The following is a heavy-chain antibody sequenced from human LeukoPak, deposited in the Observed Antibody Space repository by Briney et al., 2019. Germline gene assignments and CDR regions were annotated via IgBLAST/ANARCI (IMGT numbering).Heavy chain of an antibody. CDR2: IYTSGST. D-gene: IGHD3-10*01. CDR3: ARDRYYYGSGSYPLDY. J-gene: IGHJ4*02. V-gene: IGHV4-4*07. Sequence: KPSETLSLTCTVSGGSISSYYWSWIRQPAGKGLEWIGRIYTSGSTNYNPSLKSRVTMSVDTSKNQFSLELSSVTAADTAVYYCARDRYYYGSGSYPLDYWGQGTLVTVSS. CDR1: GGSISSYY.